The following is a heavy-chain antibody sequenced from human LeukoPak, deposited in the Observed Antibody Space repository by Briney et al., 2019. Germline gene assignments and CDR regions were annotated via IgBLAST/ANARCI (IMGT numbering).Heavy chain of an antibody. CDR2: IYYSGST. CDR3: ASSNLLWFGEFPIKFDY. Sequence: SETLSLTCTVSGGSISSYYWSWIRQPPGKGLEWIGYIYYSGSTNYNPSLKSRVTISVDTSKNQFSLKLSSVTAADAAVYYCASSNLLWFGEFPIKFDYWGQGTLVTVSS. CDR1: GGSISSYY. V-gene: IGHV4-59*08. J-gene: IGHJ4*02. D-gene: IGHD3-10*01.